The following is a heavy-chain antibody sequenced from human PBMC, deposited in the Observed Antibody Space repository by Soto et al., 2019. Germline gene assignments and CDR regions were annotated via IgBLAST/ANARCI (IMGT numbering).Heavy chain of an antibody. D-gene: IGHD2-15*01. CDR2: ISAYNGDT. V-gene: IGHV1-18*01. J-gene: IGHJ3*02. CDR1: GYTFTSYG. Sequence: GASVKVSCKASGYTFTSYGISWVRQAPGQGLEWMGWISAYNGDTNYAQKLQGRVTMTTDTSTSTAYMELRSLRSDDTAAYYCARGVGIVVVVADAFDIWGQGTMVTVSS. CDR3: ARGVGIVVVVADAFDI.